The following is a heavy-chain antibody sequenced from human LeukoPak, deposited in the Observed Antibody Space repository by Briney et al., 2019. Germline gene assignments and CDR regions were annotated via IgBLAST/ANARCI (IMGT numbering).Heavy chain of an antibody. D-gene: IGHD2-21*02. CDR2: IRYDGSNR. Sequence: GGSLRLSCAASGFTFSSYGMHWVRQAPGKGLEWVAFIRYDGSNRYYADSVKGRFTISRDNSKNTLYLQMNSLRAEDTAVYYCARDWRQIVVVTTIGFDYWGQGTLVTVSS. V-gene: IGHV3-30*02. J-gene: IGHJ4*02. CDR3: ARDWRQIVVVTTIGFDY. CDR1: GFTFSSYG.